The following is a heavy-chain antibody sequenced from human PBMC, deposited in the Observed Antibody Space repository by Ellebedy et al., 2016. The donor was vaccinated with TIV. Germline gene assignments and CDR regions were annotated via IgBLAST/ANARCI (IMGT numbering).Heavy chain of an antibody. CDR2: ISNNGGAT. Sequence: PGGSLRLSCSGSGFTFSRYPIHWVRQAPGKGLEYVSAISNNGGATYYADSVKGRFTISRDNSKNTVNLQMSSLRAEDAALYYCVTEFNSVLAFDYWGQGTLVTVSS. J-gene: IGHJ4*02. CDR3: VTEFNSVLAFDY. CDR1: GFTFSRYP. D-gene: IGHD3-10*02. V-gene: IGHV3-64D*06.